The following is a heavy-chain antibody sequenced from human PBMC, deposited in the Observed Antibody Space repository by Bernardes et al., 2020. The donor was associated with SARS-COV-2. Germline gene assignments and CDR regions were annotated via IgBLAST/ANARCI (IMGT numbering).Heavy chain of an antibody. J-gene: IGHJ6*02. V-gene: IGHV3-33*01. CDR1: GFTFSNYG. CDR3: ARERIIPTGLRYYYYGMDV. Sequence: GGSLRLSCAASGFTFSNYGMHWVRQAPGKGLEWVAVIYYDGTNKNYADSVKGRFTVSRDNTKDTLYLQMSSLRPEDTAVYFCARERIIPTGLRYYYYGMDVWGQGTTVTVSS. CDR2: IYYDGTNK. D-gene: IGHD2-8*02.